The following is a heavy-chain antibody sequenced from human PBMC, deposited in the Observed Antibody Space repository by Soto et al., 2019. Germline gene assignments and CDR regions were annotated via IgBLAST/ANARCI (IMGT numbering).Heavy chain of an antibody. CDR2: IYYSGST. CDR1: GGSISSGDYY. CDR3: ARDTHDSSGYPDS. J-gene: IGHJ5*01. D-gene: IGHD3-22*01. Sequence: TSETLSLTCTVSGGSISSGDYYWSWIRQPPGKGLEWIGYIYYSGSTYYNPSLKSRVTISVDTSKNQFSLKLSSVTAADTAVYYCARDTHDSSGYPDSWGQGTLVTVS. V-gene: IGHV4-30-4*01.